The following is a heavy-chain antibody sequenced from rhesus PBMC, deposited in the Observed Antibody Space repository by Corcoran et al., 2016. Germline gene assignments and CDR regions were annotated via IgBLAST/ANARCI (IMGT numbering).Heavy chain of an antibody. Sequence: VQLVQSGAEVKRPGESIKIYCKTPGNSFTSFWLRRVRRTPGKGLEWMGAIDPSDSDTIYNPPFQGQVTIAAEKSISTAYLQWSRLKASDTATYYCAKGVSGVTPDYWGQGVLVTVSS. J-gene: IGHJ4*01. V-gene: IGHV5-20*01. CDR3: AKGVSGVTPDY. CDR1: GNSFTSFW. D-gene: IGHD3-22*01. CDR2: IDPSDSDT.